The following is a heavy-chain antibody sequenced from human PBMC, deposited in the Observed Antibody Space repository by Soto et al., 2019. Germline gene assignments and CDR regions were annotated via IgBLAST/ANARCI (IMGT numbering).Heavy chain of an antibody. CDR3: ASGASRWYPYFVDS. Sequence: QAQVVQSGAEVRKPGSSVKLSCKASEGTFNSYAIAWVRQAPGQGLEWMGGIIPYYNTLNYAQKFQDRITMTTDDSTNTVNMELSSLRSDDTAVYFCASGASRWYPYFVDSWAQGTLVTVSS. J-gene: IGHJ4*02. CDR1: EGTFNSYA. V-gene: IGHV1-69*01. D-gene: IGHD6-13*01. CDR2: IIPYYNTL.